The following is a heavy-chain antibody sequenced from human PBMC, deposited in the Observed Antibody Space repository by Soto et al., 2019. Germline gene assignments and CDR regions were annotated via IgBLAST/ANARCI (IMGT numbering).Heavy chain of an antibody. CDR1: GFTFSKYA. Sequence: DVQLLESGGGLVQPGGSLRLSCAASGFTFSKYAMSWVRQAPGKGLQWVSAISASGGTTYYADSVKGRFTISRDNAKNSVYLQMDSLRPEDTAVYYCARWIQKRLSEDDCWGQGTQVTVSS. D-gene: IGHD5-18*01. V-gene: IGHV3-23*01. CDR2: ISASGGTT. CDR3: ARWIQKRLSEDDC. J-gene: IGHJ4*02.